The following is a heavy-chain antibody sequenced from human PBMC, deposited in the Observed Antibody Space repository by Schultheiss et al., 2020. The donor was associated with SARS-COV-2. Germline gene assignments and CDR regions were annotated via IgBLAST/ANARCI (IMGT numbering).Heavy chain of an antibody. CDR2: ISSGSTTI. V-gene: IGHV3-48*02. CDR1: GFTVSSNY. Sequence: GGSLRLSCAASGFTVSSNYMSWVRQAPGKGLEWLSFISSGSTTIYYADSVKGRFTISRENAKSSLYLQMDSLRDDDTAVYYCARSNSGPIDYWGQGTLVTVS. J-gene: IGHJ4*02. CDR3: ARSNSGPIDY. D-gene: IGHD2/OR15-2a*01.